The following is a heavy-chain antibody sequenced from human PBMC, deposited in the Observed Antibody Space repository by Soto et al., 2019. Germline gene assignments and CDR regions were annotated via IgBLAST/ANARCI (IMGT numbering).Heavy chain of an antibody. CDR3: ARSQMATIWGATDY. D-gene: IGHD1-26*01. V-gene: IGHV3-33*01. CDR1: GFTFSSYG. Sequence: VQLVESGGGVVQPGRSLRLSCAASGFTFSSYGMHWVRQAPGKGLEWVAVIWYDGSNKYYADSVKGRFTISRDNSKNTLYLQMNSLRAEDTAVYYCARSQMATIWGATDYWGQGTLVTVSS. CDR2: IWYDGSNK. J-gene: IGHJ4*02.